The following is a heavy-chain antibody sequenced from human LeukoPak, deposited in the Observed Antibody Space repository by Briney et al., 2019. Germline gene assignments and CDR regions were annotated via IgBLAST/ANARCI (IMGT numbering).Heavy chain of an antibody. CDR1: GFTFSSYG. Sequence: GGSLRLSCAASGFTFSSYGMHWVRQAPGKGLEWVAVKWYDGSNKYYADSVKGRFTISRDNSKNTLYLQMNSLRAEDTAVYYCAKTASLYMDVWGKGTTVTVSS. CDR3: AKTASLYMDV. V-gene: IGHV3-33*06. CDR2: KWYDGSNK. J-gene: IGHJ6*03.